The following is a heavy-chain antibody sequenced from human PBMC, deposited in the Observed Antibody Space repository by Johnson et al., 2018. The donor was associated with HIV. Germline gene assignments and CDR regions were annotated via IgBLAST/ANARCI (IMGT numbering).Heavy chain of an antibody. V-gene: IGHV3-30*04. CDR3: ARELSHDAFDI. J-gene: IGHJ3*02. D-gene: IGHD3-3*02. Sequence: QVQLVESGGGVVQPGRSLRLSCAASGFTFSSYAMHWVRQAPGKGLEWVAVISYDGSNKYYADSVKGRFTISRDNAKNTLYLQMNSLRAEDTAAYYCARELSHDAFDIWGQGTMVTVSS. CDR1: GFTFSSYA. CDR2: ISYDGSNK.